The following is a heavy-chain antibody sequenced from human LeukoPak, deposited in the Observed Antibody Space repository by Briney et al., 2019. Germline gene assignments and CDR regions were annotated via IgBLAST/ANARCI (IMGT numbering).Heavy chain of an antibody. CDR3: ARTRYYYNSRSYGAPYYFDY. Sequence: PSETLSLTCAVYGGSFTGYYWSWIRQPPGKGLEWIGEINHSGSTNYNPSLKSRVTISVDTSKNQFSLKLSSVTAADTAVYYCARTRYYYNSRSYGAPYYFDYWGQGTLVTVSS. V-gene: IGHV4-34*01. CDR1: GGSFTGYY. D-gene: IGHD3-10*01. CDR2: INHSGST. J-gene: IGHJ4*02.